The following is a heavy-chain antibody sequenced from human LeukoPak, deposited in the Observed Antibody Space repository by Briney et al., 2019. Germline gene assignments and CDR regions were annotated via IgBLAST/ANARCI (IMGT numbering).Heavy chain of an antibody. Sequence: GGSLRLSCAASGFAFSDYSMNWVRQAPGKGLEWVANTRGSGSGMGSGNYYAGAVKGRFTISRDDAKNSLYLQMNSLRAEDTAFYYCARDDNWGFDYWGQGALVTVSS. CDR2: TRGSGSGM. V-gene: IGHV3-21*05. J-gene: IGHJ4*02. D-gene: IGHD7-27*01. CDR3: ARDDNWGFDY. CDR1: GFAFSDYS.